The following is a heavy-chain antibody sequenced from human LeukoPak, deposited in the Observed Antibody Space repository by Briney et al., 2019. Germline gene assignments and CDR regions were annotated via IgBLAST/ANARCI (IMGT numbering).Heavy chain of an antibody. Sequence: PGGSLRLSCAASGFTFSSYAMHWVRQAPGKGLEWVAVISYDGSNKYYADSVKGRFTISRDNSKNTLYLQMNSLRAEDTAVYYCAKIGDYGDYVGPRGGVPNDAFDIWGQGTMVTVSS. CDR2: ISYDGSNK. V-gene: IGHV3-30*18. CDR3: AKIGDYGDYVGPRGGVPNDAFDI. J-gene: IGHJ3*02. CDR1: GFTFSSYA. D-gene: IGHD4-17*01.